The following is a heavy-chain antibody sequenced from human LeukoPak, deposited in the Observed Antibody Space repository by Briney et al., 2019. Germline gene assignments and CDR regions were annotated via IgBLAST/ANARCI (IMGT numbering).Heavy chain of an antibody. CDR2: ISSSVTPI. J-gene: IGHJ4*02. V-gene: IGHV3-48*03. CDR3: ARGGWNFFFTF. Sequence: GGSLRLSCPASGFTFSTYEMNWVLQAPGKSLDWVSYISSSVTPIYYTDSVKGRFTISRDKAKTSLYLQMNSLRAADTAVYYCARGGWNFFFTFWGQGTLATVSS. D-gene: IGHD1-7*01. CDR1: GFTFSTYE.